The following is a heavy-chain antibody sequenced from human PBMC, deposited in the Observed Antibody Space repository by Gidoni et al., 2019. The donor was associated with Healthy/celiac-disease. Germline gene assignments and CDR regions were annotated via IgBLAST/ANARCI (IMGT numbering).Heavy chain of an antibody. V-gene: IGHV3-9*01. CDR2: ISWNSGSI. D-gene: IGHD2-15*01. CDR1: DDYA. J-gene: IGHJ6*02. Sequence: DDYAMHWVRQAPGKGLEWVSGISWNSGSIGYADSVKGRFTISRDNAKNSLYLQMNSLRAEDTALYYCAKAGRYCSGGSCYYLPYDYGMDVWGQGTTVTVSS. CDR3: AKAGRYCSGGSCYYLPYDYGMDV.